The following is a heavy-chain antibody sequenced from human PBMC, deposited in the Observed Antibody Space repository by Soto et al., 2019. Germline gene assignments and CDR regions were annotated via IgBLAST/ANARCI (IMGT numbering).Heavy chain of an antibody. V-gene: IGHV4-39*01. CDR3: ARHMGAAAGTEGGFDP. CDR1: CGSISSSSYY. Sequence: SETLSLSSTVSCGSISSSSYYWGWIRQPPGNGLEWIGSIYYSGSTYYNPSLKSRVTISVDTSKNQFSLKLSSVTAADTAVYYCARHMGAAAGTEGGFDPWGQGTLVTVSS. CDR2: IYYSGST. J-gene: IGHJ5*02. D-gene: IGHD6-13*01.